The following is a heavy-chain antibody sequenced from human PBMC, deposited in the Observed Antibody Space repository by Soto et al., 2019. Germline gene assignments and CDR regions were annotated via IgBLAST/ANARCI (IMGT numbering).Heavy chain of an antibody. Sequence: QVQLVQSGAEVKKPGASVKVSCKASGYTFTSYSIHWVRQAPGQRLEWMGWINAGSGNTKYSQKFQGRVTITRDTSASTAYMELSSLRSEDTVVYYCARELAGELDYWGQGTLVTVSS. CDR1: GYTFTSYS. CDR2: INAGSGNT. D-gene: IGHD6-19*01. V-gene: IGHV1-3*01. CDR3: ARELAGELDY. J-gene: IGHJ4*02.